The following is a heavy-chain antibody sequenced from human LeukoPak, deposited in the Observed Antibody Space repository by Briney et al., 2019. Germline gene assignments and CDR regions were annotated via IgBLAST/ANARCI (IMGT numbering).Heavy chain of an antibody. CDR1: GVSINSHY. CDR3: VRRDNTGWNYFDY. Sequence: SETLSLTCTVSGVSINSHYWSWIRQSPGKGLEWIGDIYYSGSTKYNGYLKSRVTISVDTAKNHLSLRLSSVLAADTAIYYCVRRDNTGWNYFDYWGQRILVTVSS. J-gene: IGHJ4*02. V-gene: IGHV4-59*08. D-gene: IGHD6-19*01. CDR2: IYYSGST.